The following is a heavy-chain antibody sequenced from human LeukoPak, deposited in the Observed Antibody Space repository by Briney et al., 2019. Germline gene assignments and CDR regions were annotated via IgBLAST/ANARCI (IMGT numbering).Heavy chain of an antibody. D-gene: IGHD6-6*01. Sequence: PSETLSLTCTVSGGSISSSSYYWGWIRQPPGKGLEWIGSIYYSGSTYYNPSLKSRVTISVDTSKNQFSLKLTSVTAADTAVYYCASRTLNRPPLVGPDAFDIWGQGTMVTVSS. J-gene: IGHJ3*02. CDR1: GGSISSSSYY. V-gene: IGHV4-39*07. CDR3: ASRTLNRPPLVGPDAFDI. CDR2: IYYSGST.